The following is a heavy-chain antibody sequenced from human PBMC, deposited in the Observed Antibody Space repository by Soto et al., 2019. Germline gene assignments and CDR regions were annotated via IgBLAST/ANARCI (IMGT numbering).Heavy chain of an antibody. V-gene: IGHV4-30-2*01. Sequence: SETLSLTCAVSGGSISSGGYSWSWIRQPPGKGLEWIGYIYHSGSTYYNPSLKSRVTISVDRSKNQFSLKLSSVTAADTAVYYCVSQGFGRLHGLVDGWGQGTLVTVSS. CDR1: GGSISSGGYS. CDR3: VSQGFGRLHGLVDG. J-gene: IGHJ4*02. D-gene: IGHD3-10*01. CDR2: IYHSGST.